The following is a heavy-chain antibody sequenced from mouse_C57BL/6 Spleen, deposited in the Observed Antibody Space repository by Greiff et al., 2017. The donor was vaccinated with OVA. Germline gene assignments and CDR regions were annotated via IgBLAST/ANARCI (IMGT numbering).Heavy chain of an antibody. J-gene: IGHJ3*01. CDR1: GYTFTSYW. V-gene: IGHV1-52*01. Sequence: QVQLQQPGAELVRPGSSVKLSCKASGYTFTSYWMHWVKQRPIQGLEWIGNIDPSDSETHYNQKFKDKATLTVDKSSSTAYMQLSSLTSEDSAVYYCARGEYYYGSSFLAYWGQGTLVTVSA. CDR2: IDPSDSET. CDR3: ARGEYYYGSSFLAY. D-gene: IGHD1-1*01.